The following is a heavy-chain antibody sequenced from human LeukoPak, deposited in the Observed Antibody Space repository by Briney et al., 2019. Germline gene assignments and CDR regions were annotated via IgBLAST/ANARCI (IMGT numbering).Heavy chain of an antibody. D-gene: IGHD3-22*01. CDR1: GFTFSSYE. Sequence: GGSLRLSCAASGFTFSSYEMNWVRQAPGKGLEWVAVISYDGSNKYYADSVKGRFTISRDNSKNTLYLQMNSLRAEDTAVYYCARDSDWGTMIVPNDYWGQGTLVTVSS. CDR2: ISYDGSNK. J-gene: IGHJ4*02. CDR3: ARDSDWGTMIVPNDY. V-gene: IGHV3-30*04.